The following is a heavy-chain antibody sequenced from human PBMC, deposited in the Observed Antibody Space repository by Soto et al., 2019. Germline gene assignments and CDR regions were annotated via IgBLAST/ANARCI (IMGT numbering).Heavy chain of an antibody. CDR1: GGSVSSSSYY. CDR2: IYYSGST. Sequence: PSETLSLTCTVSGGSVSSSSYYWGWVRQPPGKGLEWIGYIYYSGSTYYNPSLKSRVTISVDTSKNQFSLKLSSVTAADTAVYYCARSVVVVPAALPTKFDPWGQGTLVTVSS. D-gene: IGHD2-2*01. V-gene: IGHV4-39*07. J-gene: IGHJ5*02. CDR3: ARSVVVVPAALPTKFDP.